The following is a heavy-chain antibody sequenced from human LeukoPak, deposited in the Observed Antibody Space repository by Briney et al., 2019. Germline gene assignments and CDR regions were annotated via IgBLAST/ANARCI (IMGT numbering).Heavy chain of an antibody. Sequence: SETLSLTCAVYGRSFSGYYWSWIRQPPGKGLEWIGYIYYSGSTNYNPSLKSRVTISVDTSKNQFSLKLSSVTAADTAVYYCAREVVAAAGTVDYWGQGTLVIVSS. J-gene: IGHJ4*02. D-gene: IGHD6-13*01. CDR3: AREVVAAAGTVDY. V-gene: IGHV4-59*01. CDR1: GRSFSGYY. CDR2: IYYSGST.